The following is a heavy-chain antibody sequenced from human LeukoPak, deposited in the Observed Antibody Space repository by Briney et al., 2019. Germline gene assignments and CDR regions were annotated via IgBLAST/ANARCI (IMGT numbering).Heavy chain of an antibody. CDR3: ARDGVSSGSVYFDL. J-gene: IGHJ2*01. CDR2: IYYSGNT. V-gene: IGHV4-30-4*01. CDR1: GGSISSGDYY. D-gene: IGHD3-22*01. Sequence: SQTLSLTCTVSGGSISSGDYYWSWIRQPPGKGLEWIGYIYYSGNTYYNPSLKSRVTISVDTSKNQFSLNLSSVTAADTAVYYCARDGVSSGSVYFDLWGRGTLVTVSS.